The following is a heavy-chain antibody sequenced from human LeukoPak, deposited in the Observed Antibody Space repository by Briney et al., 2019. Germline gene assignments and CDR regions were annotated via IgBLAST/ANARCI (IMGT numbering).Heavy chain of an antibody. CDR3: AREGSGSAFGFDY. CDR2: IYSGGST. J-gene: IGHJ4*02. CDR1: GFTVSSNY. D-gene: IGHD6-19*01. V-gene: IGHV3-53*01. Sequence: GGSLRLSCAASGFTVSSNYMSWVRQAPGKGLEWASGIYSGGSTYYADSVKGRFTISRDNSKNTLYLQMNSLRAEDTAVYYCAREGSGSAFGFDYWGQGTLVTVSS.